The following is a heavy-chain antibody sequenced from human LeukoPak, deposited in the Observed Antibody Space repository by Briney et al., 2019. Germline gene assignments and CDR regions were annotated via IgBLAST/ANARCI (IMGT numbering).Heavy chain of an antibody. CDR1: GGSISTSNYY. Sequence: ETSETLSLTCTVSGGSISTSNYYWGWIRQPPGKGLEWIGRIYTSGSTTYNSSLKSRVTISLDTSKNHFSLRLSSVTAADTAVYYCARDREVGATGYYFDYWGQGTLVTVSS. V-gene: IGHV4-39*02. CDR3: ARDREVGATGYYFDY. J-gene: IGHJ4*02. D-gene: IGHD1-26*01. CDR2: IYTSGST.